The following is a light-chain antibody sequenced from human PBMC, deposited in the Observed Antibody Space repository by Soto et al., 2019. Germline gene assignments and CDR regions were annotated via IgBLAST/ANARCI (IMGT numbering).Light chain of an antibody. CDR1: QSVNSN. J-gene: IGKJ2*01. V-gene: IGKV3D-15*01. Sequence: EVVMTQSPATLSVSPGERATLSCRASQSVNSNLAWYQQNPGQAPRLLIFGASTRATGIPARFSGSGSGIEFTLTISSLQSEDFAVYYCQQYNNWPLYTFGEGTKVDIK. CDR2: GAS. CDR3: QQYNNWPLYT.